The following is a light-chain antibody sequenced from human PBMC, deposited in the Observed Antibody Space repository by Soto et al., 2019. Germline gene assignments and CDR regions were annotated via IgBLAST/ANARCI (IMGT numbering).Light chain of an antibody. CDR1: HDIGNY. J-gene: IGKJ2*01. V-gene: IGKV1-33*01. Sequence: DIQMTQSQSSLSASIGDRVTMTCQGSHDIGNYLNWFQQRPGRAPKLLISESSHLKPGVQSRFSGIHSGAHFTLTISSLLPDDVATYYFQKYEGRPYTSGRGTKLEIK. CDR3: QKYEGRPYT. CDR2: ESS.